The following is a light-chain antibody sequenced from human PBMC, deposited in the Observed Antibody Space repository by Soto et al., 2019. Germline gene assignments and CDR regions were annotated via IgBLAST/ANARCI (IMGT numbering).Light chain of an antibody. Sequence: QSVLTQPPSASETPGQRVTISCSGSSSNIGTNTVIWYQQLPGAAPKLLIYSDNQRPSGVPDRFSGSKSGTSASLAISGLQSEDEADYYCAAWDVSLVVFGGGTMLTVL. CDR3: AAWDVSLVV. CDR2: SDN. CDR1: SSNIGTNT. V-gene: IGLV1-44*01. J-gene: IGLJ2*01.